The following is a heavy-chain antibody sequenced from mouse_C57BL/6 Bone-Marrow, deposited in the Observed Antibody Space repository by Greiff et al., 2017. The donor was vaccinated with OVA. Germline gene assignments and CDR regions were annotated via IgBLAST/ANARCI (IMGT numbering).Heavy chain of an antibody. CDR1: GYAFTNYL. J-gene: IGHJ3*01. V-gene: IGHV1-54*01. D-gene: IGHD2-3*01. CDR3: AREPLHDGYYPFAY. Sequence: QVQLQQSGAELVRPGTSVKVSCKASGYAFTNYLIEWVKQRPGQGLEWIGVINPGSGGTNYNEKFKGKATLTADKSSSTAYMQLSSLTSEDSAVYFCAREPLHDGYYPFAYWGQGTLVTVSA. CDR2: INPGSGGT.